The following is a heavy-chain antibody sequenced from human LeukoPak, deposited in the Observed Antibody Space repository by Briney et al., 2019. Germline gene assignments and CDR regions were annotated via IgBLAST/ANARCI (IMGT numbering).Heavy chain of an antibody. D-gene: IGHD5-18*01. CDR1: GFTFSDYY. V-gene: IGHV3-11*01. CDR2: ISSSGSTI. J-gene: IGHJ4*02. CDR3: ARDQVDTAMVRDPFDY. Sequence: GGSLRLSCAASGFTFSDYYMSWIHQAPGKGLEWVSYISSSGSTIYYADSVKGRFTISRDNAKNSLYLQMNSLRAEDTAVYYCARDQVDTAMVRDPFDYWGQGTLVTVSS.